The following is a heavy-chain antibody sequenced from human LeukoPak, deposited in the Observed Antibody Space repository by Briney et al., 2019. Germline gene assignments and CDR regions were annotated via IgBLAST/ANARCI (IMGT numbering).Heavy chain of an antibody. D-gene: IGHD3-10*01. Sequence: SETLSLTCTVSNGSISSYHWSWVRQPPGKGLEWIGYILTSGTTNYNPSLKSRLTISVDTSKNRFTLKLSSVTAADTAVYYCARLRVSGSYLYYFDYWGQGTLVTVSS. CDR3: ARLRVSGSYLYYFDY. V-gene: IGHV4-4*09. CDR2: ILTSGTT. CDR1: NGSISSYH. J-gene: IGHJ4*02.